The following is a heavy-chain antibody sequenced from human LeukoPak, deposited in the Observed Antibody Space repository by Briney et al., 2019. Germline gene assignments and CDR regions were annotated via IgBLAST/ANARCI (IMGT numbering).Heavy chain of an antibody. Sequence: SETLSLTCTVSGGSISGYYWSWIRQPPGKGVEWIAHIYNGVNTNYNPSLKSRVTISVDTSKNQFSLRLNSVTAADTAVYYCARSRAFNSGAFDPWGQGSLVTVSS. V-gene: IGHV4-59*01. CDR2: IYNGVNT. CDR3: ARSRAFNSGAFDP. CDR1: GGSISGYY. D-gene: IGHD1-26*01. J-gene: IGHJ5*02.